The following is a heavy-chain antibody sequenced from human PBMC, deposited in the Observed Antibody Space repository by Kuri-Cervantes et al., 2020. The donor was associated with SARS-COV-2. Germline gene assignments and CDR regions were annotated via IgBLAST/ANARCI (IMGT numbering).Heavy chain of an antibody. J-gene: IGHJ4*02. CDR3: ARHVVSGWSGYFDY. CDR2: IYYSGST. D-gene: IGHD3-3*01. V-gene: IGHV4-39*01. Sequence: SETLSLTCTVSGGSISSSSYYWGWIRQPPGKGLEWIGSIYYSGSTYYNPSLKGRVTISVDTSKSQFSLKLSSVTAADTAVYYCARHVVSGWSGYFDYWGQGTLVTVSS. CDR1: GGSISSSSYY.